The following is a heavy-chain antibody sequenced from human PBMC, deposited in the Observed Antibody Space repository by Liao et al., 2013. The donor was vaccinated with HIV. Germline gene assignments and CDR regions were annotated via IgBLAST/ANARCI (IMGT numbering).Heavy chain of an antibody. J-gene: IGHJ4*02. CDR2: IYTSGST. CDR1: GGSFSGYY. CDR3: ARDQPHYDFWSGYYGAVQYYFDY. Sequence: QVQLQQWGAGLLKPSETLSLTCAVYGGSFSGYYWSWIRQPAGKGLEWIGRIYTSGSTNYNPSLKSRVTISVDTSKNQFSLKLSSVTAADTAVYYCARDQPHYDFWSGYYGAVQYYFDYWGQGTLVTVSS. D-gene: IGHD3-3*01. V-gene: IGHV4-59*10.